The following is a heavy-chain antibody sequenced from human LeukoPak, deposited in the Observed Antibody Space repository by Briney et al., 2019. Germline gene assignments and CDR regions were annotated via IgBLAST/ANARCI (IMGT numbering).Heavy chain of an antibody. D-gene: IGHD2-2*01. CDR3: ARVRGAYYCSSTSCYATGFDY. Sequence: GGSLRLSCAASGFTFSSYSMNWVRQAPGKGLEWVSSISSSSSYIYYADSVMGRFTISRDNAKNSLYLQMNSLRAEDTAVYYCARVRGAYYCSSTSCYATGFDYWGQGTLVTVSS. V-gene: IGHV3-21*01. CDR2: ISSSSSYI. J-gene: IGHJ4*02. CDR1: GFTFSSYS.